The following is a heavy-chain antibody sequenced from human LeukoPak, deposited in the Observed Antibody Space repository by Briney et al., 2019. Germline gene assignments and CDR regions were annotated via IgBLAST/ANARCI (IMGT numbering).Heavy chain of an antibody. CDR1: GYTFTGYY. CDR2: INPNSGGT. J-gene: IGHJ6*03. D-gene: IGHD3-3*01. V-gene: IGHV1-2*02. CDR3: ARSYDFWSGYLGGYYYYMDV. Sequence: GASVKVSCKASGYTFTGYYMHWVRQAPGQGLEWMGWINPNSGGTNYAQKFQGRVTMTRDTSISTAYMELSGLRSDDTAVYYCARSYDFWSGYLGGYYYYMDVWGKGTTVTVSS.